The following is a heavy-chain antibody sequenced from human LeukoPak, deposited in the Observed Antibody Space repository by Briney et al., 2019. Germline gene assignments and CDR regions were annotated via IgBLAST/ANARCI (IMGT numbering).Heavy chain of an antibody. CDR2: IYYSGST. J-gene: IGHJ4*02. D-gene: IGHD3-22*01. V-gene: IGHV4-38-2*02. CDR1: GYSISSGYY. CDR3: ASTDYYDFYFDS. Sequence: SETLSLTCTVSGYSISSGYYWGWIRQPPGKGLEWIGSIYYSGSTYYNPSLKSRVTISVDTSKNQFSLKLSSVTAADTAVYYCASTDYYDFYFDSWGQGTLVTVSS.